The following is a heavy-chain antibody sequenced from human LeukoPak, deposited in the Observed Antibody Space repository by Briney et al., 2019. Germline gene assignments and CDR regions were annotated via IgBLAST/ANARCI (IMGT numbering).Heavy chain of an antibody. Sequence: GGSLRLSCAASGFTFSGYAMSWVRQAPGKGLEWVSAISGSGGSTYYADSVKGRFTISRDNSKNTLYLQMNSLRAEDTAVYYCAKGSIAARLRHFDYWGQGTLVTVSP. V-gene: IGHV3-23*01. CDR1: GFTFSGYA. J-gene: IGHJ4*02. CDR2: ISGSGGST. CDR3: AKGSIAARLRHFDY. D-gene: IGHD6-6*01.